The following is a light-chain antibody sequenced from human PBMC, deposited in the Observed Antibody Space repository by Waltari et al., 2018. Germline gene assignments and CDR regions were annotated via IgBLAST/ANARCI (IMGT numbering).Light chain of an antibody. CDR1: SSDVGGYKY. CDR2: EVS. CDR3: SSYAGSNNML. J-gene: IGLJ2*01. Sequence: QSALTQPPSASGSPGQSVTISCTGTSSDVGGYKYVSWYHQHPGKAPKLIVYEVSKRPTGVPDRFSGSKSGNTASLTVSGLQAEDEADYYCSSYAGSNNMLFGGGTKLTVL. V-gene: IGLV2-8*01.